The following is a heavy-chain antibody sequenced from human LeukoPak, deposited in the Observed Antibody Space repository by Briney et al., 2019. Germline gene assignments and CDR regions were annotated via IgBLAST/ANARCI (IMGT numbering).Heavy chain of an antibody. J-gene: IGHJ4*02. CDR1: GFTFSTYY. D-gene: IGHD3-16*01. CDR2: IYADGSNT. Sequence: GGSLRPSCAASGFTFSTYYMHWVRQAPGKGLVWVARIYADGSNTNYADSAKGRFTLSRDNATNTLYLQLNSLRAEDTAVYYCARSFWGSYSDFWGQGTLVTVSS. CDR3: ARSFWGSYSDF. V-gene: IGHV3-74*01.